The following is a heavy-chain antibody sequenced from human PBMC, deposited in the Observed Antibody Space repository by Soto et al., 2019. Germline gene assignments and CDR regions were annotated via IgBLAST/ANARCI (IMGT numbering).Heavy chain of an antibody. CDR3: ARVRYCSGGSCYSWDAFDI. CDR1: GGSISSYY. Sequence: PSETLSLTCTVSGGSISSYYWSWIRQPPGKGLKWIGYIYYSGSTNYNPSLKSRVTISVDTSKNQFSLKLSSVTAADTAVYYCARVRYCSGGSCYSWDAFDIWGQGTMVTVSS. J-gene: IGHJ3*02. D-gene: IGHD2-15*01. V-gene: IGHV4-59*01. CDR2: IYYSGST.